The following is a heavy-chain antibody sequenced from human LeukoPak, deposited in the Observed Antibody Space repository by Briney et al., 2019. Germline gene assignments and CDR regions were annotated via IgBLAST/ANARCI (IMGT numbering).Heavy chain of an antibody. D-gene: IGHD2-15*01. V-gene: IGHV4-4*07. J-gene: IGHJ2*01. CDR3: ARTVVSLDWFFDL. CDR1: VGFISSYY. Sequence: SETLSLTCSVSVGFISSYYWNWLRQPAGKGLEWIGRFYTSGTTNYNPSLKSRVTMSIDTSKNQVSLKMRSVTTADTAVYYCARTVVSLDWFFDLWGRGTLVSVSS. CDR2: FYTSGTT.